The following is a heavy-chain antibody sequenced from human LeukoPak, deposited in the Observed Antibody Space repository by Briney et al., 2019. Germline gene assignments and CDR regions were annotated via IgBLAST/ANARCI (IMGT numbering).Heavy chain of an antibody. CDR2: IYYSGST. J-gene: IGHJ4*02. CDR1: GASVSSGSYY. CDR3: PRLGYSSGWKHDH. Sequence: SETLSLPCTVSGASVSSGSYYWRWIRQPPGKVLEWIGYIYYSGSTNYNPSLKGRVTISVDMSKNQFSLRLSSVTTADTAVYYCPRLGYSSGWKHDHWGQGTLVTVSS. V-gene: IGHV4-61*01. D-gene: IGHD6-19*01.